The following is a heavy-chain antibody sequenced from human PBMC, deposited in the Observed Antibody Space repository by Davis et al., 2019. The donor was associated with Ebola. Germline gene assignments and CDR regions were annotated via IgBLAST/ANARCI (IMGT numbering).Heavy chain of an antibody. CDR3: ARAITIFGVVTSHFDY. J-gene: IGHJ4*02. CDR2: GNHSGST. V-gene: IGHV4-34*01. D-gene: IGHD3-3*01. Sequence: MPSETLSLTCAVYGGSFSGYSWTWIRQPPGKGLEWIGEGNHSGSTNDNPSLKSRVTISVDTSKNQFSLKLSSVTAADTAVYYCARAITIFGVVTSHFDYWGQGTLVTVSS. CDR1: GGSFSGYS.